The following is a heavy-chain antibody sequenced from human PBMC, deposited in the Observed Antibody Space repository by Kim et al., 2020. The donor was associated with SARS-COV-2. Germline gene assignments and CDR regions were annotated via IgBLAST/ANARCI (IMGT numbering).Heavy chain of an antibody. J-gene: IGHJ2*01. D-gene: IGHD2-2*02. CDR1: GFTSSSSW. CDR3: GRGGCSTTSCYSRNWYFDL. Sequence: GGSLRLSCAASGFTSSSSWMHWVRQGPGKGLEWVASIKQDGSEKYYVDSVKGRFTISRDNAMNSLYLQMNSLRVEDAALYYCGRGGCSTTSCYSRNWYFDLWGRGTLVTVSS. V-gene: IGHV3-7*01. CDR2: IKQDGSEK.